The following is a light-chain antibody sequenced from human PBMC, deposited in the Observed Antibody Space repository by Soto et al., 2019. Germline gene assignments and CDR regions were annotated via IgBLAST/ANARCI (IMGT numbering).Light chain of an antibody. J-gene: IGLJ3*02. CDR2: DVF. CDR1: SGDVGAYNY. Sequence: QSALTQPASVSGSPGQSVTISCTGTSGDVGAYNYVSWYQQHPGKAPKLMIYDVFDRPSGISDRFSGSKSGNTASLTISGLQAEDEADYYCTSYTISISWVFGGGTKVTVL. CDR3: TSYTISISWV. V-gene: IGLV2-14*03.